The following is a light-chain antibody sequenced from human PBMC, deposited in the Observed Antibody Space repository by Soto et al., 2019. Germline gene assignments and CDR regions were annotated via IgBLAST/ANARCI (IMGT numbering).Light chain of an antibody. CDR1: QTIGNY. J-gene: IGKJ3*01. Sequence: DIQMTQSPSSLSATVGDRVTITFRASQTIGNYLNWYQQKPGKAPKLLIYGTSTLQSGVPSGFSGSGSGTDFTLTISNLQPEDLATYYCQQSFRTPHTFGPGTKVDI. CDR3: QQSFRTPHT. V-gene: IGKV1-39*01. CDR2: GTS.